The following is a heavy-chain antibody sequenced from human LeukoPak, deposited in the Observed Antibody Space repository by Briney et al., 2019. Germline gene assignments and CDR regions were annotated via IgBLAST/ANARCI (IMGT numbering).Heavy chain of an antibody. CDR1: GASFSGYQ. V-gene: IGHV4-34*07. J-gene: IGHJ4*02. Sequence: SETLSLTCAVYGASFSGYQRGWIRQPPGKGLEWVGEIDDSASTNYNPSLKSRVTISVDTSKNQFSLKLRSVTAADTAVYYCAGDYYGSGSAEDYWGQGTLVTVSS. CDR2: IDDSAST. CDR3: AGDYYGSGSAEDY. D-gene: IGHD3-10*01.